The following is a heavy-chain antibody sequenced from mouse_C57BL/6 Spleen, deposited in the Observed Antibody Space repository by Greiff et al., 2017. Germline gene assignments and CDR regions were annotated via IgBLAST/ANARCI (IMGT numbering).Heavy chain of an antibody. Sequence: VQLQQPGAELVRPGSSVKLSCKASGYTFTSYWMDWVKQRPGQGLEWIGNIYPSDSETHYNQKFKDKATLTVDKSSSTAYMQLSSLTSEDSAVYYCVKGIYYYGSKYYFDYWGQGTTLTVSS. J-gene: IGHJ2*01. CDR2: IYPSDSET. V-gene: IGHV1-61*01. CDR1: GYTFTSYW. D-gene: IGHD1-1*01. CDR3: VKGIYYYGSKYYFDY.